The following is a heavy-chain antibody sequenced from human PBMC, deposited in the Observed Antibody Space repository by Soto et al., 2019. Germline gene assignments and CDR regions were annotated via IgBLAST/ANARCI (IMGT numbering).Heavy chain of an antibody. D-gene: IGHD3-10*01. CDR3: AKEGAPTYGSGSYYPPYYFDY. V-gene: IGHV3-30*18. J-gene: IGHJ4*02. CDR1: GFTFSSYG. Sequence: QVQLVESGGGVVQPGRSLRLSCAASGFTFSSYGMHWVRQAPGKGLEWVAVISYDGSNKYYADSVKGRFTIYRDNSKNTLYRQMNSLKAEDTAVYYCAKEGAPTYGSGSYYPPYYFDYWGQGTLVTVSS. CDR2: ISYDGSNK.